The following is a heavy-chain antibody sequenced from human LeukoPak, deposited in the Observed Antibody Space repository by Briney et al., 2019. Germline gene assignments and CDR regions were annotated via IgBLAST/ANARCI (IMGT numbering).Heavy chain of an antibody. V-gene: IGHV4-59*01. D-gene: IGHD3-9*01. CDR1: GGSISSYY. CDR2: IHYSGTT. CDR3: ARDRSPLLYFAAFDI. Sequence: SETLSLTCSVSGGSISSYYWSWIRQPPGKGLEWIGYIHYSGTTNYNPSLKSRVTISLDTSRNRFSLKLRSVTAADTAVYYCARDRSPLLYFAAFDIWGQGTMVTVSS. J-gene: IGHJ3*02.